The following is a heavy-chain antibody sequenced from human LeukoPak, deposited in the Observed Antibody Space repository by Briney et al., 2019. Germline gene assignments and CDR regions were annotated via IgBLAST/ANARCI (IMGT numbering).Heavy chain of an antibody. CDR2: IYYSGST. CDR3: ARDQPAGYSSSWYFDYGMDV. CDR1: GGSISSYY. Sequence: PSETLSLTCTVSGGSISSYYWSWIRQPPGKGLEWIGYIYYSGSTNYNPSLKSRVTISVDTSKNQFSLKLSSVTAADTAVYHCARDQPAGYSSSWYFDYGMDVWGQGTTVTVSS. D-gene: IGHD6-13*01. V-gene: IGHV4-59*12. J-gene: IGHJ6*02.